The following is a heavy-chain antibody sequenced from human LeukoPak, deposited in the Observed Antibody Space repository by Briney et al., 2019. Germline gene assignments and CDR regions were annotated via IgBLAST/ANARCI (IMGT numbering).Heavy chain of an antibody. CDR3: ARHAATVASGIVGASSAFDI. V-gene: IGHV4-59*08. CDR2: IYYSGST. Sequence: SETLSLTCTVSGGSISSYYWSWIRQPPGKGLEWIGYIYYSGSTSYNPSLKSRVTISVDTSKNQFSLKLSSVTAADTAVYYCARHAATVASGIVGASSAFDIWGQGTMVTVSS. J-gene: IGHJ3*02. D-gene: IGHD1-26*01. CDR1: GGSISSYY.